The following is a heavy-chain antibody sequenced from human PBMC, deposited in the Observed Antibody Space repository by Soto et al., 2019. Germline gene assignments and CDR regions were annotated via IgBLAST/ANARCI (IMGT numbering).Heavy chain of an antibody. D-gene: IGHD6-13*01. Sequence: GGSLRLSWAASGFTFSSYWMSWVLQAPGKGLEWVANIKQDGSEKYYVDSVKGRFTISRDNAKNSLYLQMNSLRAEDTAVYYCARDRGSSSWYYYGMDVWGQGTTVTVSS. CDR3: ARDRGSSSWYYYGMDV. CDR1: GFTFSSYW. CDR2: IKQDGSEK. J-gene: IGHJ6*02. V-gene: IGHV3-7*01.